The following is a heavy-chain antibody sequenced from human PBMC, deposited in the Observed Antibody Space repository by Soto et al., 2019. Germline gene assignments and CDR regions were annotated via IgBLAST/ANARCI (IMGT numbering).Heavy chain of an antibody. Sequence: SSETLSLTCTVSGGSISSSSYYWGWIRQPPGKGLEWIGSIYYSGSTYYNPSLKSRVTISVDTSKNQFSLKLSSVTAADTAVYYCARHRRSSSPGSYDYWGQGTLVTVSS. V-gene: IGHV4-39*01. CDR1: GGSISSSSYY. CDR2: IYYSGST. CDR3: ARHRRSSSPGSYDY. J-gene: IGHJ4*02. D-gene: IGHD6-13*01.